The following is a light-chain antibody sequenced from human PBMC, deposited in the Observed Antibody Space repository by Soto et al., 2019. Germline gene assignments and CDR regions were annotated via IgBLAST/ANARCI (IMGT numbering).Light chain of an antibody. CDR2: DVS. CDR1: SSDVGGYNY. V-gene: IGLV2-14*03. J-gene: IGLJ2*01. Sequence: QSALTQPASVSGSPGQSITISCTGTSSDVGGYNYVSWYQHLPGKAPKLMIYDVSNRPSGVSNRFSGSKSGNTASLTISGLQAEDEGDHYCSSHTSSSTPVVFGGGPKLTVL. CDR3: SSHTSSSTPVV.